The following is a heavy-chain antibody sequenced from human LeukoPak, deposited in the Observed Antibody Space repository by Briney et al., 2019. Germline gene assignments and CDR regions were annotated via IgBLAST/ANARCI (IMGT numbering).Heavy chain of an antibody. CDR2: ISSSSSYI. V-gene: IGHV3-21*01. CDR3: ARDYDFGVVMEAFDI. J-gene: IGHJ3*02. D-gene: IGHD3-3*01. CDR1: GFAFSSSA. Sequence: GGSVRLSCAASGFAFSSSAMHWVRQAPGKGLEWVSSISSSSSYIYYADSVKGRFTISRDNAKNSLYLQMNSLRAEDTAVYYCARDYDFGVVMEAFDIWGQGTMVTVSS.